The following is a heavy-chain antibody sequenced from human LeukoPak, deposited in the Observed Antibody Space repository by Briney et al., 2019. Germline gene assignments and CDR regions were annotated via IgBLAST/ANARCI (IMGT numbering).Heavy chain of an antibody. CDR1: GFSFTTYW. CDR2: INQDGTEK. CDR3: AKLAKYFYGSETYYFFEH. V-gene: IGHV3-7*01. D-gene: IGHD3-10*01. Sequence: GGSLRLSCAASGFSFTTYWMSWVRQAPGKGLEWVANINQDGTEKYYVDSVKGRFTISRGNAKNSLYLQMNSLRVEDTAVYYCAKLAKYFYGSETYYFFEHWGQGTPVTASS. J-gene: IGHJ4*02.